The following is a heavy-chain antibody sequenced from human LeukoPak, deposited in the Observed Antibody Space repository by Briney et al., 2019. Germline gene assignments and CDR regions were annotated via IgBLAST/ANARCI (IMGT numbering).Heavy chain of an antibody. Sequence: SVKVSCKASGGTFSSYAISWVRQAPGQGLEWMGRIIPIFGTANYAQKFQGRVTITTDESTSTAYMELSSLRSEDTAVYYCARPGVRSSTSFDYWGQGTLVTVSS. D-gene: IGHD2-2*01. CDR1: GGTFSSYA. CDR2: IIPIFGTA. CDR3: ARPGVRSSTSFDY. J-gene: IGHJ4*02. V-gene: IGHV1-69*05.